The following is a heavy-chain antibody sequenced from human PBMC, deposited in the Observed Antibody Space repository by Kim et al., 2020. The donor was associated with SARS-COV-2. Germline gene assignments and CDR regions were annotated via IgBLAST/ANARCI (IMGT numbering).Heavy chain of an antibody. CDR2: IYYSGST. Sequence: SETLSLTCTVSGGSVSSGSFYWSWIRQPPGKGLEWIGYIYYSGSTNYNPSLKSRVTISVDTSKNQFSLKLTSVTAADTAVYYCARDLLTGIGYYGMDVWGQGTTVTVSS. V-gene: IGHV4-61*01. CDR3: ARDLLTGIGYYGMDV. CDR1: GGSVSSGSFY. J-gene: IGHJ6*02.